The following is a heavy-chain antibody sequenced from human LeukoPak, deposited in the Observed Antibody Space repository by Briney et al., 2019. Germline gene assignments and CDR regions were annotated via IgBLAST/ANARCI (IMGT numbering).Heavy chain of an antibody. V-gene: IGHV4-59*01. CDR1: GGSISSYY. CDR2: IYYSGTT. Sequence: SETLSLTCTVSGGSISSYYRSWIRQPPAKGMEWIGYIYYSGTTNYNPSLKSRVTISVDTSKNQFSLKLSSVTAADTAVYYCARGVYIAAAQYGYWGQGTLVTVSS. J-gene: IGHJ4*02. D-gene: IGHD6-13*01. CDR3: ARGVYIAAAQYGY.